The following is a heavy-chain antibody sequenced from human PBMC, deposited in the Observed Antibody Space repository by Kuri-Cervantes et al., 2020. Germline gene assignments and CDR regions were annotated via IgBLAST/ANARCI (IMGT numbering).Heavy chain of an antibody. D-gene: IGHD3-3*01. CDR2: ISWNSGSI. V-gene: IGHV3-9*01. J-gene: IGHJ6*02. Sequence: GGSLRLSCAASGFKFDDYAMHWVRQVPGKGLEWVSGISWNSGSIGYADSVKGRFTISRDDAKNSLYLQMNSLRGEDTAVYYCAREGGDFWSGYGHGDGMDVWGQGTTVTVSS. CDR1: GFKFDDYA. CDR3: AREGGDFWSGYGHGDGMDV.